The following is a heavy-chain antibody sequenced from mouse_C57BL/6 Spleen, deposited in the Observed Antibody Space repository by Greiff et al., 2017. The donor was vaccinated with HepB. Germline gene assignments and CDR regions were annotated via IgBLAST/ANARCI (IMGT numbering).Heavy chain of an antibody. CDR3: ARWGTAPRMDY. V-gene: IGHV1-42*01. J-gene: IGHJ4*01. CDR1: GYSFTGYY. D-gene: IGHD1-2*01. CDR2: INPSTGGT. Sequence: VQLKESGPELVKPGASVKISCKASGYSFTGYYMNWVKQSPEKSLEWIGEINPSTGGTTYNQKFKAKATLTVDKSSSTAYMQLKSLTSEDSAVYYCARWGTAPRMDYWGQGTSVTVSS.